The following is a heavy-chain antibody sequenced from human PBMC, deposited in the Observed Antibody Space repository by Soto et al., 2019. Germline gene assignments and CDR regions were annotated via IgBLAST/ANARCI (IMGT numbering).Heavy chain of an antibody. J-gene: IGHJ4*02. V-gene: IGHV4-34*01. D-gene: IGHD3-9*01. Sequence: QVQLQQWGAGLLKPSETLSLTCAVYGGSFSGYYWSWIRQPPGKGLEWIGEINHSGSTNYNPSLNRRFSIPVYPSNIQCAVTLSCVTAADTAVYYSARGLRYRVRNNRRTIDFYFCCQGTLVTASS. CDR1: GGSFSGYY. CDR2: INHSGST. CDR3: ARGLRYRVRNNRRTIDFYF.